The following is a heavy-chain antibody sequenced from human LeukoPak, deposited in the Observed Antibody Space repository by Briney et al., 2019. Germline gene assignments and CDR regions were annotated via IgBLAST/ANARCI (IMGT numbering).Heavy chain of an antibody. Sequence: PGGSLRLSCEASGFTFDDYGMSWVRQAPGKGLEWVSAISGSGGSTYYADSVKGRFTISRDNSKNTLYLQMNSLRAEDTAVYYCAKEDSGWNTDYWGQGTLVTVSS. CDR3: AKEDSGWNTDY. V-gene: IGHV3-23*01. CDR1: GFTFDDYG. J-gene: IGHJ4*02. D-gene: IGHD6-19*01. CDR2: ISGSGGST.